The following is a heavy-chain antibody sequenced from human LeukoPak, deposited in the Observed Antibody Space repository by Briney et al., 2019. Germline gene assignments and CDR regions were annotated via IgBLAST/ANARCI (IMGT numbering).Heavy chain of an antibody. Sequence: PSGTLSLTCTVSGGSISSSSYYWGWIRQPPGKGLEWIGSIYYSGSTYYNPSLKSRVTISVDTSKNQFSLKLSSVTAADTAVYYCARDGKAARPDYWGQGTLVTVSS. CDR2: IYYSGST. CDR1: GGSISSSSYY. CDR3: ARDGKAARPDY. V-gene: IGHV4-39*07. J-gene: IGHJ4*02. D-gene: IGHD6-6*01.